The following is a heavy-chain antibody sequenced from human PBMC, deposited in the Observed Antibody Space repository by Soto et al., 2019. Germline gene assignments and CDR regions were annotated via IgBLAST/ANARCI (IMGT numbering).Heavy chain of an antibody. J-gene: IGHJ5*02. CDR2: IYFTGST. Sequence: SETLSLTCTVSGGAVSSGTYYWSWIRQPPGKGLEWIGHIYFTGSTNYNPSLKSRVTMSLDTSRNQFSLKLSSVTAADTAVYYCTRGPPRVQWLDPWGLGTLVTVYS. CDR3: TRGPPRVQWLDP. CDR1: GGAVSSGTYY. V-gene: IGHV4-61*01.